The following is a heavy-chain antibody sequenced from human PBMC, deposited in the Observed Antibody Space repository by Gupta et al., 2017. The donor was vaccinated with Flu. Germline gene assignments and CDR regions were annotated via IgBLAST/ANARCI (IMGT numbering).Heavy chain of an antibody. V-gene: IGHV3-21*01. Sequence: EVQLVESGGGLVKPGGSLRLSCAASGFTFSSYSMNWVRQAPGKGLEWVSSISSSSSYIYYADSVKGRFTISRDNAKNSLYLQMNSLRAEDTAVYYCAREDTQQLGHNWFDPWGQGTLVTVSS. CDR2: ISSSSSYI. CDR3: AREDTQQLGHNWFDP. CDR1: GFTFSSYS. D-gene: IGHD6-13*01. J-gene: IGHJ5*02.